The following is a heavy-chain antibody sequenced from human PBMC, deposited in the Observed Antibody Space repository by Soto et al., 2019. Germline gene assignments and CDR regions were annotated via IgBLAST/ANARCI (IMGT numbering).Heavy chain of an antibody. V-gene: IGHV4-39*01. CDR3: ARPGDYYDSSGYYGIVY. J-gene: IGHJ4*02. D-gene: IGHD3-22*01. CDR2: IYYSGST. CDR1: GGSISTSSHY. Sequence: SETLSLTCTVSGGSISTSSHYWDWFRQPPGKGLEWIGSIYYSGSTYYNPSLKSRVTMSVDTSKSQFSLWLSSVTAADTAVYYCARPGDYYDSSGYYGIVYWGQGTLVTVSS.